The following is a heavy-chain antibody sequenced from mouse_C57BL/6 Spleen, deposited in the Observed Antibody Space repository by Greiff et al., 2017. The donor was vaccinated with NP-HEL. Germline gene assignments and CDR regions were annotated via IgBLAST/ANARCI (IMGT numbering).Heavy chain of an antibody. CDR3: ARDDYDSSSRYFDV. Sequence: DVMLVESGGGLVKPGGSLKLSCAASGFTFSSYAMSWVRQTPEKRLEWVATISDGGSYTYYPDNVKGRFTISRDNAKNNLYLQMSHLKSEDTAMYYCARDDYDSSSRYFDVWGTGTTVTVSS. V-gene: IGHV5-4*01. CDR1: GFTFSSYA. D-gene: IGHD1-1*01. CDR2: ISDGGSYT. J-gene: IGHJ1*03.